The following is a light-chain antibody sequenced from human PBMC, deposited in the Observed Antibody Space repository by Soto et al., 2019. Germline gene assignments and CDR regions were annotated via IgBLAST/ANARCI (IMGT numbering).Light chain of an antibody. V-gene: IGKV4-1*01. CDR2: WAS. Sequence: DIVMTQSPDSLAVSLGERATINCKSSQSVLYSSNNKNYLAWYQQKPGQPPKLLIYWASTRESGVPERFSGSVSGKDFTLTISSLQAEDVAVYYCQYGFTFGPGTKVDIK. CDR1: QSVLYSSNNKNY. CDR3: QYGFT. J-gene: IGKJ3*01.